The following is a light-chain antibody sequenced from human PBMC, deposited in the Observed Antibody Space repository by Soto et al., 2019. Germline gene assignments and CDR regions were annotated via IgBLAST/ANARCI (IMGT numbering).Light chain of an antibody. V-gene: IGKV3-11*01. CDR3: HQRSNWRGT. CDR2: DAS. Sequence: EIVLTQSPVTLSSSPGERATLSCRASQSISKYLAWYQQKPGKAPRLLIYDASNRAAGIPARFTGSGSGTDFTLTISSLEPEDFAVYDCHQRSNWRGTFGGGTKVEIK. J-gene: IGKJ4*01. CDR1: QSISKY.